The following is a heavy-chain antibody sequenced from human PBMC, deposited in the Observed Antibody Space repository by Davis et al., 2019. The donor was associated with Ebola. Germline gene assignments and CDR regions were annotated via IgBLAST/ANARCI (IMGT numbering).Heavy chain of an antibody. J-gene: IGHJ2*01. CDR3: ARAKWGSGGLTYWYFDF. D-gene: IGHD7-27*01. CDR2: ISYSGNT. V-gene: IGHV4-59*12. Sequence: SETLSLTCTVSGGSISSYYWSWIRQPPGKGLEWIGYISYSGNTSYNPSLKSRVPISVDTSKNQFSLKLSSVTAADTAVFYCARAKWGSGGLTYWYFDFWGPGTLVTVSS. CDR1: GGSISSYY.